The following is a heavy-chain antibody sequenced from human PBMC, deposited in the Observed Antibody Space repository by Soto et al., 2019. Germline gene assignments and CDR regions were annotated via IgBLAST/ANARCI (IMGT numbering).Heavy chain of an antibody. D-gene: IGHD1-20*01. CDR2: VNGADGNT. J-gene: IGHJ4*02. CDR1: GYTFTTHV. Sequence: QVQLVQSGAEVKEPGASVKLSCKASGYTFTTHVMHWVRQAPGQRLEWMGWVNGADGNTKYSQKFQDRVTITRDTSATTAYTELSRLRSEDKAVYYCARDSGIRGPSGDLDYWGQGTLVTVSS. CDR3: ARDSGIRGPSGDLDY. V-gene: IGHV1-3*01.